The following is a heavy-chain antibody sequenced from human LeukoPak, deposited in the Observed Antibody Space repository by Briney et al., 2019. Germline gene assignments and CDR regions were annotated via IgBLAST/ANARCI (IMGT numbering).Heavy chain of an antibody. J-gene: IGHJ5*02. Sequence: PETLSLTCTVSGGSISSSSYYWGWIRQPPGKGLEWIGSIYYSGSTYYNPSLKSRVTISVDTSKNQFSLKLSSVTAADTAVYYCARLWYSSSWYLSYWFDPWGQGTLVTVSS. CDR2: IYYSGST. CDR3: ARLWYSSSWYLSYWFDP. CDR1: GGSISSSSYY. V-gene: IGHV4-39*01. D-gene: IGHD6-13*01.